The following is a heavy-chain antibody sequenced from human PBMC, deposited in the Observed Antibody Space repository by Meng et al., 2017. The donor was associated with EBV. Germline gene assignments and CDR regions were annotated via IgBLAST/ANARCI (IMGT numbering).Heavy chain of an antibody. D-gene: IGHD6-19*01. CDR1: GYTFTGYY. CDR2: INPNSGGT. J-gene: IGHJ4*02. V-gene: IGHV1-2*06. Sequence: GRLVQSGAEVKKPGASVKVSCKASGYTFTGYYMHWVRQAPGQGLEWMGRINPNSGGTNYAQKFQGRVTMTRDTSISTAYMELSRLRSDDTAVYYCARVGIAVAGTGDYWGQGTLVTSPQ. CDR3: ARVGIAVAGTGDY.